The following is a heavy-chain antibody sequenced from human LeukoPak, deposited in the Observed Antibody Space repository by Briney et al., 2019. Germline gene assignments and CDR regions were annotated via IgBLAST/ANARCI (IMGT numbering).Heavy chain of an antibody. Sequence: PSQTLSLTCTVSGGSISSGGYYWSWIRQHPGKGLEWIGYIYYSGSTYYNPSLKSRVTISVDTSKNQFSLKLSSVTAADTAVYYCARFSSGNYQGGDYWGQGTLVTVSS. CDR3: ARFSSGNYQGGDY. V-gene: IGHV4-31*03. CDR2: IYYSGST. J-gene: IGHJ4*02. CDR1: GGSISSGGYY. D-gene: IGHD1-7*01.